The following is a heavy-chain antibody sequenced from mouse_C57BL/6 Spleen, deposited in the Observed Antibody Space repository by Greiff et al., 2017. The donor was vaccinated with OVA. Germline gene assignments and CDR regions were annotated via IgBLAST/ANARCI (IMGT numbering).Heavy chain of an antibody. J-gene: IGHJ3*01. V-gene: IGHV1-72*01. CDR1: GYTFTSYW. CDR3: VYDYDVTWFAY. CDR2: IDPNSGGT. Sequence: QVQLKQPGAELVKPGASVKLSCKASGYTFTSYWMHWVKQRPGRGLEWIGRIDPNSGGTKYNEKFKSKATLTVDKPSSTAYMQLSSLTSEDSAVYYCVYDYDVTWFAYWGQGTLVTVSA. D-gene: IGHD2-4*01.